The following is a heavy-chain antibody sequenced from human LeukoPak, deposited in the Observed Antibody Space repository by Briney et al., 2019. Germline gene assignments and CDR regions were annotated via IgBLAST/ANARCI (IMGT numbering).Heavy chain of an antibody. CDR3: TRDLGLRRMI. CDR2: ISSSGSTI. CDR1: GFTFSSYE. V-gene: IGHV3-48*03. J-gene: IGHJ2*01. Sequence: GGSLRLSCAASGFTFSSYEMNWVRQVPRKGLEWVSYISSSGSTIYYADSVKGRFTISRDNAKNSLYLQMNSLRAEDTAVYYCTRDLGLRRMIWGRGTVVIVSS. D-gene: IGHD6-25*01.